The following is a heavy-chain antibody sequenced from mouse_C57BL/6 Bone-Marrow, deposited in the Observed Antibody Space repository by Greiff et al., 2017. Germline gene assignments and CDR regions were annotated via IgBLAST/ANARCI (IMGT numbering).Heavy chain of an antibody. CDR2: ILPSIGRT. J-gene: IGHJ1*03. CDR3: EREDYYYGSSYDWYFDV. CDR1: DSEVFPIAY. D-gene: IGHD1-1*01. Sequence: VQLQQSGSELRSPGSSVKLSCKDFDSEVFPIAYMSWVRQKPGHGFEWIGGILPSIGRTIYGEKFEDKATLDADTLSNTAYLELNSLTSEDSAIYYCEREDYYYGSSYDWYFDVWGTGTTVTVSS. V-gene: IGHV15-2*01.